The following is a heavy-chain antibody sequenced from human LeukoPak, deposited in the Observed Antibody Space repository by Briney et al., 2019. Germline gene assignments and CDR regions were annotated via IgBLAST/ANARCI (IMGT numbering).Heavy chain of an antibody. V-gene: IGHV3-49*03. Sequence: GRSLRLSCTASGFTFGDYAMSWFGQAPGKRLEWVGFIRSKVYGGTTEYAASVKGRFTISRDDSKSIAYLQMNSLKTEDTAVYYCTRGLAQLELDGFDYWGQGTLVTVSS. D-gene: IGHD1-1*01. J-gene: IGHJ4*02. CDR3: TRGLAQLELDGFDY. CDR2: IRSKVYGGTT. CDR1: GFTFGDYA.